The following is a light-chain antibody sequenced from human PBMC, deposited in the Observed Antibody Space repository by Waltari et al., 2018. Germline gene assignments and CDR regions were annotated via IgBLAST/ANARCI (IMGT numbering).Light chain of an antibody. CDR1: SSSIVSNP. CDR3: AAWVDSLYGCF. CDR2: TDS. Sequence: QSVLTQPPSASGTPGQTVSISCSGSSSSIVSNPVSWYHVLPGAAPRLLIHTDSQPPSGVPDRFSASRSRTSSSLAISGLQFEDEAEYYCAAWVDSLYGCFFGTGTRVTVL. V-gene: IGLV1-44*01. J-gene: IGLJ1*01.